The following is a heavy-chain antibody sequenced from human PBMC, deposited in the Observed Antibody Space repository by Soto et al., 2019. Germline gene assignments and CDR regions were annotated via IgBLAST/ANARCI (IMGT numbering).Heavy chain of an antibody. CDR1: GFTFSDYS. D-gene: IGHD3-22*01. V-gene: IGHV3-7*01. CDR3: ARVYYDSSGPTNYRGFDF. J-gene: IGHJ3*01. CDR2: IKQDGGEE. Sequence: GGSLRLSCAASGFTFSDYSMSWVRQSPGKGLEGVANIKQDGGEEDYVDSVKGRLTISRDNAKNSLYLQMNSLRAEDTAVYYCARVYYDSSGPTNYRGFDFWGQGTMVTVSS.